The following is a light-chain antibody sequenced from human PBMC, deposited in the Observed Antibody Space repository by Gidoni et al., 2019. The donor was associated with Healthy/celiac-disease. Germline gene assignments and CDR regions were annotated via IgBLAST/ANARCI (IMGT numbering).Light chain of an antibody. Sequence: DIQMTQSPSSLSASVGDRVTITCQASKDISNYLNWYQQKPGNAPKLLIYDASTLETGVPSSCSGSGSGTDFTFTISSLQPEDIATYYCQQYDNLLPITFGQGTRLEIK. CDR2: DAS. J-gene: IGKJ5*01. CDR3: QQYDNLLPIT. CDR1: KDISNY. V-gene: IGKV1-33*01.